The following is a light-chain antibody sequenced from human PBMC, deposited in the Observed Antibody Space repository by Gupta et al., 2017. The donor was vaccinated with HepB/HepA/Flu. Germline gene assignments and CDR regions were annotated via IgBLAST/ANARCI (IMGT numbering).Light chain of an antibody. J-gene: IGKJ2*01. CDR2: EAS. Sequence: DIQMTQSPSSLSASVGDRVTITCQASEDIKKYLNWYQQTPGKAPKLLIDEASELQTGVPSRFNGSGSGTVFSFTISSLQPEDVGTYYWQQDHILSTFGQGTKVEIK. V-gene: IGKV1-33*01. CDR3: QQDHILST. CDR1: EDIKKY.